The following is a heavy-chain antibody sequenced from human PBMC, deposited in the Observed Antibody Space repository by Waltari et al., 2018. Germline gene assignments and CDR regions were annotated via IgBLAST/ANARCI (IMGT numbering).Heavy chain of an antibody. CDR1: GYPLTELS. CDR2: FAPEEGET. V-gene: IGHV1-24*01. CDR3: ATDRYEKGYLVPFDY. Sequence: QVQLVQSGAAVKKPGASVKVSCKVSGYPLTELSMHWVRQAPGKGLEWMGGFAPEEGETIYAQKYQRRVTMTEDTSTDTAYMELSSLRSEDTAVYYCATDRYEKGYLVPFDYWGQGTLVTVSS. J-gene: IGHJ4*02. D-gene: IGHD2-15*01.